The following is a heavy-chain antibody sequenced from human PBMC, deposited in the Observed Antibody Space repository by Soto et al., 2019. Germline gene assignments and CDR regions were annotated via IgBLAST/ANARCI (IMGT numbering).Heavy chain of an antibody. CDR1: GFTFSSYA. CDR2: ISGSGGST. CDR3: AKDVVVAANWKPVSALLGAFDI. V-gene: IGHV3-23*01. Sequence: GGSLRLSCAASGFTFSSYAMSWVRQAPGKGLEWVSAISGSGGSTYYADSVKGRFTISRDNSKNTLYLQMNSLRAEDTAVYYCAKDVVVAANWKPVSALLGAFDIWGQGTMVTVSS. J-gene: IGHJ3*02. D-gene: IGHD2-15*01.